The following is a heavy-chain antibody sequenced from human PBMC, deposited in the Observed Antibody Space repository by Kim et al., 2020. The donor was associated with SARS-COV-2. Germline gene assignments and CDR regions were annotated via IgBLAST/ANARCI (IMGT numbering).Heavy chain of an antibody. CDR3: AILSGGNERYDY. CDR2: ISGSGGST. D-gene: IGHD3-3*01. V-gene: IGHV3-23*01. CDR1: GLTFSSYV. Sequence: GGSLRLSCAASGLTFSSYVMSWVRQAPGKGLEWVSSISGSGGSTNYADSVKGRFTISRDNSKNSLYLQMNILRAEDTAMYYCAILSGGNERYDYWGQGTLVTVSS. J-gene: IGHJ4*02.